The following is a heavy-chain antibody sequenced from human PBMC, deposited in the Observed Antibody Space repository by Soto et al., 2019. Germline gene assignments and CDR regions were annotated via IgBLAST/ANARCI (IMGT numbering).Heavy chain of an antibody. V-gene: IGHV1-69*06. J-gene: IGHJ6*02. CDR2: IIPIFGTA. CDR3: ARDGARIVVVPAASPLDYYYGMDV. Sequence: GASVKVSCKASGGTFSSYAISWVRQAPGQGLEWMGGIIPIFGTANYAQKFQGRVTITADKSTSTAYMELRSLRSDDTAVYYCARDGARIVVVPAASPLDYYYGMDVWGQGTTVTVSS. D-gene: IGHD2-2*01. CDR1: GGTFSSYA.